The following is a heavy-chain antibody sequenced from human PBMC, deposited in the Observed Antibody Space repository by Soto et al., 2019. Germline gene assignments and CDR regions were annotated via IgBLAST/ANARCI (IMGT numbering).Heavy chain of an antibody. CDR2: IYHSGST. D-gene: IGHD3-3*01. J-gene: IGHJ5*02. CDR1: GGSISSGGYS. Sequence: PSETLSLTCAVSGGSISSGGYSWSWIRQPPGKGLEWIGYIYHSGSTYYNPSLKSRVTISVDRSKNQFSLKLSSVTAADTAVYYCARVFGYDFWSGLGGQYNWFDPWGQGTLVTVSS. V-gene: IGHV4-30-2*01. CDR3: ARVFGYDFWSGLGGQYNWFDP.